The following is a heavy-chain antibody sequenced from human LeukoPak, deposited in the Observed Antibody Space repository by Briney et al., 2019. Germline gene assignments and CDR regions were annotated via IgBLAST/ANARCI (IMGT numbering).Heavy chain of an antibody. Sequence: ASVKVSFKASGYTFTTYGISWVRQAPGQGLEWMGWISTYNGNTNYAQKLQGRVTMTTDTYTSTAYMELRSLRSDDTAVYYCARVAYGSGTYLPNFDYWGQGTLVTVSS. CDR2: ISTYNGNT. CDR3: ARVAYGSGTYLPNFDY. J-gene: IGHJ4*02. CDR1: GYTFTTYG. D-gene: IGHD3-10*01. V-gene: IGHV1-18*01.